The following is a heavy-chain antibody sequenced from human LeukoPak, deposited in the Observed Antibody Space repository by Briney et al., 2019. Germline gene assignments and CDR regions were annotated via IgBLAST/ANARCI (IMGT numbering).Heavy chain of an antibody. CDR2: ISHSGST. J-gene: IGHJ4*02. CDR1: GYSISSGFY. V-gene: IGHV4-38-2*02. D-gene: IGHD2-2*01. Sequence: SETLSLTCTVSGYSISSGFYWGWIRQPPGKGLEWIGSISHSGSTYYNPSLKSRVTISIDTSKNQFSLKLTSVTAADTALYYCARHQSTTSWYSPFDNWGQETLVTVSS. CDR3: ARHQSTTSWYSPFDN.